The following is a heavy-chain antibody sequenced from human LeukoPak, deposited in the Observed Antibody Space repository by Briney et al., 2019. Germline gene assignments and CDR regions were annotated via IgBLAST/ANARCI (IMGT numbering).Heavy chain of an antibody. CDR3: ARGTNVLLWFGNPAGNDAFDI. J-gene: IGHJ3*02. Sequence: ASVKVSCKASGYTFTSYGISWVRQAPGQGLEWMGWISAYNGNTNYAQKLQGRVTMTTDTSTSTAYMELRSLRSDDTAVYYCARGTNVLLWFGNPAGNDAFDIWGQGTMVTVSS. CDR1: GYTFTSYG. CDR2: ISAYNGNT. D-gene: IGHD3-10*01. V-gene: IGHV1-18*01.